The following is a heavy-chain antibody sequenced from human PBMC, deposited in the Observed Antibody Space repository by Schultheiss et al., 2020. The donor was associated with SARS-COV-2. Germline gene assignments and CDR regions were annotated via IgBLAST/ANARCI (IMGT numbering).Heavy chain of an antibody. V-gene: IGHV3-23*01. Sequence: GGSLRLSCAASGFTFSSYGMSWVRQAPGKGLEWVSAISGSGSSTYYADSVKGRFTISRDNSKNTLYLQMNSLRAEDTAVYYCAKDRGGRVVPAAIYAFDIWGQGTMVTVSS. CDR1: GFTFSSYG. D-gene: IGHD2-2*01. CDR3: AKDRGGRVVPAAIYAFDI. CDR2: ISGSGSST. J-gene: IGHJ3*02.